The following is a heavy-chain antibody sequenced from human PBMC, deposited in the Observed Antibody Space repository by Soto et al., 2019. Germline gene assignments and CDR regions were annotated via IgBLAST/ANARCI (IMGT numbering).Heavy chain of an antibody. J-gene: IGHJ6*02. CDR1: GFTFSSYG. D-gene: IGHD4-17*01. V-gene: IGHV3-30*18. CDR3: AKDLIAYGDYRPYYGMDV. Sequence: GGSLRLSCAASGFTFSSYGMHWVRQAPGKGLEWVAVISYDGSNKYYADSVKGRFTISRDNSKNTLYLQMNSLRAEDTAVYYCAKDLIAYGDYRPYYGMDVWGQGTTVTVSS. CDR2: ISYDGSNK.